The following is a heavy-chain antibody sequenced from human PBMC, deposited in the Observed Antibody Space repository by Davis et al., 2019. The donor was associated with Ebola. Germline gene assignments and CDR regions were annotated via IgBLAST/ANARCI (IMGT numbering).Heavy chain of an antibody. CDR3: ARGLAYCGGDCDSGYFQH. Sequence: GESLKISCAASGFTFSSYAMHWVRQAPGKGLEWVAVISYDGSNKYYADSVKGRFTISRDNSKNTLYLQMNSLRAEDTAVYYCARGLAYCGGDCDSGYFQHWGQGTLVTVSS. CDR2: ISYDGSNK. CDR1: GFTFSSYA. D-gene: IGHD2-21*02. V-gene: IGHV3-30-3*01. J-gene: IGHJ1*01.